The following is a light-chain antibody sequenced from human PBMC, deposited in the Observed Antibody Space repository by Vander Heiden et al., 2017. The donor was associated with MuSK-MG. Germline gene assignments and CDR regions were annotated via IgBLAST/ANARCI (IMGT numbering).Light chain of an antibody. CDR2: YAS. J-gene: IGKJ2*01. CDR3: QQSDNLPHT. CDR1: QNIGSQ. Sequence: EVVLTQSPEFQSLTPKERVTITCRASQNIGSQLHWYQQKPDQSPKILIKYASESVSEVPWRFSGSGSGTHFTLTIYSLEAEDAGTYYCQQSDNLPHTFGQGTKMDIK. V-gene: IGKV6-21*01.